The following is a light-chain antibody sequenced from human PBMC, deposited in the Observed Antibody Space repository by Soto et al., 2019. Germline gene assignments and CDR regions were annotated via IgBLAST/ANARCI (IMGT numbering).Light chain of an antibody. CDR2: DAS. CDR3: QLRSHWLLT. Sequence: ESATLSCRDSQSIPNFFASYQQKPGQAPRLIIYDASNRATGIPARFRGSGSGTDFTLTSSIRVPADFAVHYCQLRSHWLLTLGPGTKVDIK. CDR1: QSIPNF. J-gene: IGKJ3*01. V-gene: IGKV3-11*01.